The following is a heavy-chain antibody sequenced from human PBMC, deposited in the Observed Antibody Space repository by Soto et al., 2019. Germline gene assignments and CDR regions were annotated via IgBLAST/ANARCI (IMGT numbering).Heavy chain of an antibody. CDR3: VSQRTSVLTQAYFDY. CDR1: GGSVSNSNYY. CDR2: VYYRGRS. J-gene: IGHJ4*02. Sequence: SETLAHNCTVSGGSVSNSNYYWRWIRQSPGKGLEWIGSVYYRGRSYSKSSVKSRVTISVDTSKNQFSLNLNSVTASDTAVYYCVSQRTSVLTQAYFDYWGPGALVTVAS. V-gene: IGHV4-39*01. D-gene: IGHD2-8*01.